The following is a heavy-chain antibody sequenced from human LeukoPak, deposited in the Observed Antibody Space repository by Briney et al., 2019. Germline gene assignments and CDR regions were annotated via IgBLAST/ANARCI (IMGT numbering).Heavy chain of an antibody. CDR2: IYPGDSDT. Sequence: GESLKISCKGSGYGFTSYWIGWVRQMPGKGLEWMGIIYPGDSDTRYSPSFQGQVTISADKSISTAYLQWSSLKASDTAMYYCAKAARPNSAYMDVWGKGTTVTVSS. J-gene: IGHJ6*03. CDR3: AKAARPNSAYMDV. D-gene: IGHD6-6*01. V-gene: IGHV5-51*01. CDR1: GYGFTSYW.